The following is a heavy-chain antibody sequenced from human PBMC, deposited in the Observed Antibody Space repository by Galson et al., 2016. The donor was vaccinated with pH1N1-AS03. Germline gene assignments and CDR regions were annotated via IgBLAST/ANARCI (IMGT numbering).Heavy chain of an antibody. CDR1: GYIFTSYW. J-gene: IGHJ5*02. Sequence: QSGAEVKKPGESLKISCKTSGYIFTSYWVAWVRHMPGKGLEWMGIIYPGDSDTRYSPSLQGQVIISADRSINTAYLQWSSLMASDTAIYYCVVLTPGYTSGGGSVDHWGQGALVAVSS. V-gene: IGHV5-51*01. CDR3: VVLTPGYTSGGGSVDH. CDR2: IYPGDSDT. D-gene: IGHD5-18*01.